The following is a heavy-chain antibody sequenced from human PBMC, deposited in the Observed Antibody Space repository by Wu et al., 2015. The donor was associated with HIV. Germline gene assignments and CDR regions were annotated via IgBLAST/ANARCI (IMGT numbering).Heavy chain of an antibody. CDR1: GYTFTSYY. V-gene: IGHV1-46*01. D-gene: IGHD3-9*01. CDR3: ARSPLTGPDMGVWDY. J-gene: IGHJ4*02. Sequence: QVQLVQSGAEVKKPGASVKVSCKASGYTFTSYYMHWVRQAPGQGLEWMGIINPSGGSTSYAQKFQGRVTMTRDTSTSTVYMELSSLRSEDTAVYYCARSPLTGPDMGVWDYWGQGTLVTVSS. CDR2: INPSGGST.